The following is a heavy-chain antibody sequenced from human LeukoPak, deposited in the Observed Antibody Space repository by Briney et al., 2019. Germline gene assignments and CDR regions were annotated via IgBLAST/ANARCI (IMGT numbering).Heavy chain of an antibody. Sequence: GASVKVSCKASEYTFIGHYMHWVRQAPGQGLEWMGWINPNSGATNHAQKFQGRVTMTRDTSISTAYMELSSLRSDDTAVYYCATSSAGIQLNFFDYWGQGTLVTVSS. J-gene: IGHJ4*02. D-gene: IGHD1-1*01. CDR3: ATSSAGIQLNFFDY. V-gene: IGHV1-2*02. CDR2: INPNSGAT. CDR1: EYTFIGHY.